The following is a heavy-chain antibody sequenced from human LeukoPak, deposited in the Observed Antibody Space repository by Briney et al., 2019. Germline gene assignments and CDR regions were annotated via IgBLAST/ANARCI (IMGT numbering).Heavy chain of an antibody. J-gene: IGHJ4*02. CDR2: ISHDVKTT. CDR3: ARSIAVAGYYFDY. Sequence: GKSMILSCVASGFRFSDSVIYWVRHAPCKGLEWVAVISHDVKTTYYAGSAKGRFTISRDNSRNTVFLQMNSLRAEDTAVYYCARSIAVAGYYFDYWGQGTLVTVSS. D-gene: IGHD6-19*01. CDR1: GFRFSDSV. V-gene: IGHV3-30*04.